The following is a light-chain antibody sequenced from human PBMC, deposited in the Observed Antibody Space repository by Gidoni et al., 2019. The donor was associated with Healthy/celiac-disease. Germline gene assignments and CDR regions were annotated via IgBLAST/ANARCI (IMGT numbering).Light chain of an antibody. V-gene: IGKV1-39*01. Sequence: DIQMTQSPSSLSASVGDRVTITCRASQSISSYLNWYQQKPGKAPKLLSYAASSLQSGVPSRFSGSGSGTDFTLTISSLQPEDFATYYCQQSYSTRCSFGQGTKLEIK. J-gene: IGKJ2*04. CDR2: AAS. CDR3: QQSYSTRCS. CDR1: QSISSY.